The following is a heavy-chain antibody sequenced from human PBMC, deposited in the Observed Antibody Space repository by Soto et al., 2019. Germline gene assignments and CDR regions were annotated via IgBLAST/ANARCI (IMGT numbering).Heavy chain of an antibody. J-gene: IGHJ4*02. CDR2: IYYSGST. CDR3: ARAPYGDFDY. D-gene: IGHD4-17*01. V-gene: IGHV4-59*01. Sequence: SETLSLTCTVSCGSISSYYWSWIRQPPGKGLEWIGYIYYSGSTNYNPSLKSRVTISVDTSKNQFSLKLSSVTAADTAVYYCARAPYGDFDYWGQGTLVTVSS. CDR1: CGSISSYY.